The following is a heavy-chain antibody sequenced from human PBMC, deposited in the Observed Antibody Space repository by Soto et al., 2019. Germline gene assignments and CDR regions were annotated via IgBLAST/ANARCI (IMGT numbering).Heavy chain of an antibody. J-gene: IGHJ4*02. D-gene: IGHD3-16*01. CDR3: ARVWSGLGIDY. V-gene: IGHV3-33*01. Sequence: QVQLVESGGGVVQPGRSLRLSCAASGFTFSSYGMHWVRQAPGKGLEWVAVIWYDGSNKYYADSVKGRFTISRDNSKNTRYLQMNSLRAEDTAVYYCARVWSGLGIDYWGQGTLVTVSS. CDR1: GFTFSSYG. CDR2: IWYDGSNK.